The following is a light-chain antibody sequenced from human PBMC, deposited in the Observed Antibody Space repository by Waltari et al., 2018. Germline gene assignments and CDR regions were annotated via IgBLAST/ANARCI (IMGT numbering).Light chain of an antibody. CDR3: SSYTSSGTLV. Sequence: QSALTQPASVSGSPGQSITISCTGTSSDVGGHNYVSWYQQHPGKAPKLMIYDVSNRPSGVSNRFSGSKSGNTASLTISGLQAEDEAEYYCSSYTSSGTLVFGTGTKVTVL. CDR1: SSDVGGHNY. CDR2: DVS. J-gene: IGLJ1*01. V-gene: IGLV2-14*03.